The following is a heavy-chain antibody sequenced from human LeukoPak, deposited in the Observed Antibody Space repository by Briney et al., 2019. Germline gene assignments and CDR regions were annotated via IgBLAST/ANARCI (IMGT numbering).Heavy chain of an antibody. CDR2: ISSSSSYI. D-gene: IGHD3-10*01. Sequence: GGSLRLSCAASGFTFSSYRMNWVRQAPGKGLEWVSSISSSSSYIYYADSVKGRFTISRDDAKNSLYLQMNSLRAEDTAVYYCARDRGVMTVYYYYYGMDVWGQGTTVTVSS. CDR3: ARDRGVMTVYYYYYGMDV. V-gene: IGHV3-21*01. J-gene: IGHJ6*02. CDR1: GFTFSSYR.